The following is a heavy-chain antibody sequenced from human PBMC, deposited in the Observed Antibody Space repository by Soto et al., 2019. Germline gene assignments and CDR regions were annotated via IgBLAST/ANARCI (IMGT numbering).Heavy chain of an antibody. Sequence: EVQLVESGGGLIQPGGSLKLSCAASGFTVGNNYMSWVRQAPGKGLEWVSLIYSTGTTKYADSVKGRCTVSRDNAKNTRYLQMNSLRAEDTAVYYCEKAGGGSGSHYNSFGYWGQGTLVTVSS. J-gene: IGHJ4*02. CDR1: GFTVGNNY. CDR3: EKAGGGSGSHYNSFGY. V-gene: IGHV3-53*01. D-gene: IGHD3-10*01. CDR2: IYSTGTT.